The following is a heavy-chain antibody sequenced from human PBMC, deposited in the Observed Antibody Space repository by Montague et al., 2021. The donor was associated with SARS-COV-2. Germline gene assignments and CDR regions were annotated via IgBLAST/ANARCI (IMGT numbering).Heavy chain of an antibody. Sequence: SETLSLTCDVSGGSIRSYYWSWVRQPPGKGLEWIGYLYYGGTTTYNPSLKSRVTISGDAAKNQFSLRLSSVTAADTAVYYCVGHPRKYDILLDQVIGYFEYWGQGTLVPVPS. CDR3: VGHPRKYDILLDQVIGYFEY. CDR2: LYYGGTT. V-gene: IGHV4-59*08. D-gene: IGHD3-9*01. J-gene: IGHJ4*02. CDR1: GGSIRSYY.